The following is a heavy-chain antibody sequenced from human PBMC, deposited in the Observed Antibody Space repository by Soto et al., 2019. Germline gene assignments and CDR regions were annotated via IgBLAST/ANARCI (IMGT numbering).Heavy chain of an antibody. V-gene: IGHV1-18*04. CDR2: ISAYNGNT. CDR3: ARAQYCSGGTCHNDY. CDR1: GYTVNSYG. Sequence: ASVKVSCKASGYTVNSYGITWVRQAPGQGLEWMGWISAYNGNTNYAQNLQGRVTMTTDTSTSTAYMELRSLRSDDTAVYYCARAQYCSGGTCHNDYWGQGTLVTVSS. J-gene: IGHJ4*02. D-gene: IGHD2-15*01.